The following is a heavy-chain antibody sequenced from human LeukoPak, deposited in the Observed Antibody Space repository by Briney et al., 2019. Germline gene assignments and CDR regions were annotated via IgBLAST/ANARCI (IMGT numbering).Heavy chain of an antibody. D-gene: IGHD4-11*01. CDR3: ARGAEDYSNYYGYGKGTKRTDNAFNHFDY. CDR2: TYYRSKWYN. V-gene: IGHV6-1*01. CDR1: GDSVSSNSAA. J-gene: IGHJ4*02. Sequence: SQTLSLTCAISGDSVSSNSAAWNWIRQSPSRGLEWPGRTYYRSKWYNDYAVSVKSRITINPDTSKNQFSLQLNSVTPEDTAVYYCARGAEDYSNYYGYGKGTKRTDNAFNHFDYWGQGTLVTVSS.